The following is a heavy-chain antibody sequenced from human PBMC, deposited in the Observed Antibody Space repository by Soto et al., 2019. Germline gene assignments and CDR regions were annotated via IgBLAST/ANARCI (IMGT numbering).Heavy chain of an antibody. Sequence: PVGSLRLSWAASGFTFSSYAMHWVRQAPGKGLEWVSVIFSADNTHYADSVKGRFTISRDNSKNTVFLQMNSLRAEDTAVYYCAITGAGYYIVWGQGTPVTVSS. V-gene: IGHV3-23*03. CDR3: AITGAGYYIV. CDR2: IFSADNT. CDR1: GFTFSSYA. D-gene: IGHD3-3*01. J-gene: IGHJ4*02.